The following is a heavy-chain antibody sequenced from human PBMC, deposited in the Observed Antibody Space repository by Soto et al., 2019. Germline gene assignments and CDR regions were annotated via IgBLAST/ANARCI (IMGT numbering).Heavy chain of an antibody. CDR2: IYYSGST. J-gene: IGHJ6*02. Sequence: SETLSLTCTVSGGSISSGDYYWSWIRQPPGKGLEWIGYIYYSGSTYYNPSLKSRVTISVDTSKNQFSLKLSSVTAADTAVYYCAREKSMIQARGEYYYYYGMDVWGQGTTVTVSS. CDR3: AREKSMIQARGEYYYYYGMDV. D-gene: IGHD3-16*01. CDR1: GGSISSGDYY. V-gene: IGHV4-30-4*01.